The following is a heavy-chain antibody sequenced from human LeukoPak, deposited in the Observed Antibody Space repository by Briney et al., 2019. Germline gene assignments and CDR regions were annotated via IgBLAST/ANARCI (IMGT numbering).Heavy chain of an antibody. D-gene: IGHD5-18*01. CDR3: ARAGYSYGYLDY. CDR2: IYHSGST. J-gene: IGHJ4*02. Sequence: SETLSLTCTVSGGSISSSSYYWGWIRQPPGKGLEWIGYIYHSGSTYYNPSLKSRVTISVDRSKNQFSLKLSSVTAADTAVYYCARAGYSYGYLDYWGQGTLVTVSS. V-gene: IGHV4-39*07. CDR1: GGSISSSSYY.